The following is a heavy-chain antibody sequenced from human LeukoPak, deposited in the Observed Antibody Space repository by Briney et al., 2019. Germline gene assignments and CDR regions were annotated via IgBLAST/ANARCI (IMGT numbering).Heavy chain of an antibody. J-gene: IGHJ5*02. D-gene: IGHD6-13*01. Sequence: PSQTLSLTCAVSGGSISSGDYSWSWIRQPPGKGMEWIAYIYYTGNTYFNPSLKSRVTISVDTSKNQFSLKLSSVTAADTAVYYCARVLAAAGNNWFDPWGQGTLVTVSS. CDR2: IYYTGNT. CDR1: GGSISSGDYS. V-gene: IGHV4-30-4*07. CDR3: ARVLAAAGNNWFDP.